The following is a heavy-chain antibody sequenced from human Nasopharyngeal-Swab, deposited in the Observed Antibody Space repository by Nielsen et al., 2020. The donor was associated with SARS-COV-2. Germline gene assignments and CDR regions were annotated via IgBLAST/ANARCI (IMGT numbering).Heavy chain of an antibody. D-gene: IGHD6-19*01. Sequence: SETLSLTCSVSGGSSSSGGYYWSWIRQHPGKGLEWIGYIYYSGSTYYNPSLKSRVTISVDTSKNQFSLKLSSVTAADTAVYYCARGWRSSGWYTNWYFDLWGRGTLVTVSS. J-gene: IGHJ2*01. CDR2: IYYSGST. CDR1: GGSSSSGGYY. CDR3: ARGWRSSGWYTNWYFDL. V-gene: IGHV4-31*03.